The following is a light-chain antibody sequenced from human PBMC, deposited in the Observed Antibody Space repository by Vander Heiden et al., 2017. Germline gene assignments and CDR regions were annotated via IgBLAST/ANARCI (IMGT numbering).Light chain of an antibody. CDR1: SSNIGAYYD. CDR2: GNS. Sequence: QSVLTQPPSVSGPPGQRVTISCTGSSSNIGAYYDVHWYQQLPGRAPKLLIHGNSNRPSGVPDRFSGSKSATSASLAITGLQAEDEATYYCQSYDNSLSGWVFGGGTKLTVL. V-gene: IGLV1-40*01. J-gene: IGLJ3*02. CDR3: QSYDNSLSGWV.